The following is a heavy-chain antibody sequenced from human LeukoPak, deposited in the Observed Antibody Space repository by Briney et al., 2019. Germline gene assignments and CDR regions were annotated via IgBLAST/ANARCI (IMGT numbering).Heavy chain of an antibody. J-gene: IGHJ3*02. D-gene: IGHD1-26*01. CDR3: ARGGYSGSYNGPDAFDI. Sequence: ASVKVSCKASGYTFTSYGINWVRQAPGQGLEWMGWISAYDGNTNYAQILQGRVTLTTDTSTNTAYMELRSLGSDDTAVYYCARGGYSGSYNGPDAFDIWGQGTKVFVSS. CDR1: GYTFTSYG. V-gene: IGHV1-18*01. CDR2: ISAYDGNT.